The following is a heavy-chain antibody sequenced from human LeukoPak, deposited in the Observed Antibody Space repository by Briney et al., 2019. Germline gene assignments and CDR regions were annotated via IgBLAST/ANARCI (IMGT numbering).Heavy chain of an antibody. Sequence: SETLPLTCTVSGGSISSYYWSWIRQPPGKGLEWIGHIFYTGSSNYNPSLKSRVTISLDRSKNQFSLRLTSVTAADTAMYFCARAGAWQIDPWGQGTLVTVSS. CDR1: GGSISSYY. D-gene: IGHD3-10*01. CDR3: ARAGAWQIDP. V-gene: IGHV4-59*01. J-gene: IGHJ5*02. CDR2: IFYTGSS.